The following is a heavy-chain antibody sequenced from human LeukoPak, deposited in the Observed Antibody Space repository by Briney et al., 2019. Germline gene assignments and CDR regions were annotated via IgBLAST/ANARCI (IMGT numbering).Heavy chain of an antibody. J-gene: IGHJ6*02. CDR3: ASRVGTFQTYYGMDV. CDR2: IYYSGST. V-gene: IGHV4-39*01. D-gene: IGHD2-15*01. CDR1: GGSISSSSYY. Sequence: SETLSLSCTVSGGSISSSSYYWGWIRQPPGKGLEWIGSIYYSGSTYYNPSLKSRVTISVDTSKNQFSLKLSSVTAADTAVYYCASRVGTFQTYYGMDVWGQGTTVTVSS.